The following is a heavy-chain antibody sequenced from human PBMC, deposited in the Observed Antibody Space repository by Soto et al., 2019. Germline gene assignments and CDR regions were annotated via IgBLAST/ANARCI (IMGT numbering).Heavy chain of an antibody. D-gene: IGHD2-2*01. V-gene: IGHV1-69*01. CDR2: IIPISGTA. CDR1: GGTFSSYA. Sequence: QVQLVQSGAEVKKPGSSVKVSCKASGGTFSSYAISWVRQAPGQGLEWMGGIIPISGTANYAQKFQGRVTITADESTSTAYMELSSLRSADTAVYYCARSQGSSTSLEIYYSYYYGMDVWGQGTTVTVSS. J-gene: IGHJ6*02. CDR3: ARSQGSSTSLEIYYSYYYGMDV.